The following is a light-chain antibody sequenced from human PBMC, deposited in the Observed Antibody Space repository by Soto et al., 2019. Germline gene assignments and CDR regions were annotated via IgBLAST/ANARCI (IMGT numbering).Light chain of an antibody. CDR3: NSYTSSSSDV. CDR2: DVS. CDR1: SSDVGAYNY. Sequence: QSALTQPASVSGSPGQSITISCTGTSSDVGAYNYVSWYQQYPGKAPKLMIYDVSYRPSGVSNRFSGSKSGNTASLTISGLQAQDEADYYCNSYTSSSSDVFGTGTKLTVL. J-gene: IGLJ1*01. V-gene: IGLV2-14*03.